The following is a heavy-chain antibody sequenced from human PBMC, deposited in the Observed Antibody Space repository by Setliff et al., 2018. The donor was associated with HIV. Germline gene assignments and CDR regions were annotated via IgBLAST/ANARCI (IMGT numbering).Heavy chain of an antibody. D-gene: IGHD5-18*01. Sequence: PGGSLRLSCAASGFIFSTYAMHWVRQAPGKGLEWVAVIWYDGNKKYYVDSVKGRFTISRDNAKKSLYLQMNSLKTEDTAVYYCTRHVDSGTYIDVWGRGTTVTVSS. CDR1: GFIFSTYA. CDR2: IWYDGNKK. CDR3: TRHVDSGTYIDV. J-gene: IGHJ6*03. V-gene: IGHV3-30*07.